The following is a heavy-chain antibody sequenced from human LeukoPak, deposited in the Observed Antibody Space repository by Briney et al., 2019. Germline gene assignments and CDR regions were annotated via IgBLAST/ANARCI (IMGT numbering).Heavy chain of an antibody. J-gene: IGHJ4*02. D-gene: IGHD6-19*01. Sequence: PSETLSLTCAVSGYSNSSGYYWGWIRQPPGKGLEWIGSIYHSGSTYYNPSLKSRVTISVDTSKNQFSLKLSSVTAADTAVYYCARPARAVAGTVDYWGQGTLVTVSS. V-gene: IGHV4-38-2*01. CDR1: GYSNSSGYY. CDR3: ARPARAVAGTVDY. CDR2: IYHSGST.